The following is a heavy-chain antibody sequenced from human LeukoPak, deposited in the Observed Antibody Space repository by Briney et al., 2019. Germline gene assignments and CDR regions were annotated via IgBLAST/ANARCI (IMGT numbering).Heavy chain of an antibody. Sequence: GGSLRLSCAASGFTFSSYSMNWVRQAPGKGLEWVSSISSSSSYIYYADSVKGRFTISRDNAKNSLYLQMNSLRAEDTAVHYCARVWDSSGYYLGYWGQGTLVTVSS. J-gene: IGHJ4*02. CDR1: GFTFSSYS. CDR3: ARVWDSSGYYLGY. V-gene: IGHV3-21*01. D-gene: IGHD3-22*01. CDR2: ISSSSSYI.